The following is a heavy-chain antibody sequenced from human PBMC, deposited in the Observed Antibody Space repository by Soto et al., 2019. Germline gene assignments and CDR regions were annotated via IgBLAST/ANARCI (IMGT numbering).Heavy chain of an antibody. CDR3: ARVLLWFGEYPNWFDP. CDR2: IKQDGSEK. V-gene: IGHV3-7*01. CDR1: GFTFSSYW. D-gene: IGHD3-10*01. Sequence: PRGSLRLSCAASGFTFSSYWMSWVRQAPGKGLEWVANIKQDGSEKYYVDSVKGRFTISRDNAKNSLYLQMNSLRAEDTAVYYCARVLLWFGEYPNWFDPWGQGTLVTVSS. J-gene: IGHJ5*02.